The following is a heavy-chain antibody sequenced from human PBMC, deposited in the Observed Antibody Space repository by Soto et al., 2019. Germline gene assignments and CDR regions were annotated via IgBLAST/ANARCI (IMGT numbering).Heavy chain of an antibody. Sequence: PETLSLTCTVSGGSITGGSLTSYYWSWIRQPPGKGLEWIGFVYYTGIARYNPSLKSRVTISVDTSKNQFSLKLTSVTAADTAIYYCARRIVSTETFDYWGQGTLVTVSS. CDR3: ARRIVSTETFDY. V-gene: IGHV4-61*01. CDR1: GGSITGGSLTSYY. D-gene: IGHD5-12*01. CDR2: VYYTGIA. J-gene: IGHJ4*02.